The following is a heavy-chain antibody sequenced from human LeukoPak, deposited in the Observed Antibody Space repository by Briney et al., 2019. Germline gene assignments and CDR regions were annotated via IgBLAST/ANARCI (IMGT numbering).Heavy chain of an antibody. V-gene: IGHV1-8*01. CDR3: AVPAAPMGWFDP. CDR2: MNPNSGNT. Sequence: ASVKVSCKASGYTFTSYGINWVRQATGQGLEWMGWMNPNSGNTGYAQKFQGRVTMTRNTSISTAYMELSSLRSEDTAVYYCAVPAAPMGWFDPWGQGTLVTVSS. CDR1: GYTFTSYG. J-gene: IGHJ5*02. D-gene: IGHD2-2*01.